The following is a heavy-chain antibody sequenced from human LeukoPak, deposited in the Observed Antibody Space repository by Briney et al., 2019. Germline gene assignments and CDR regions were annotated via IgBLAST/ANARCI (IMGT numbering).Heavy chain of an antibody. D-gene: IGHD5-18*01. Sequence: GGSLRLSCAASGFTFSSYAMSWVRQAPGKGLEWVSAISGSGGSTYYADSVKGRFTIPRDNSKNTLYLQMNSLRAEGTAVYYCARVFFGTAMNYYYYMDVWGKGTTVTVSS. CDR1: GFTFSSYA. CDR3: ARVFFGTAMNYYYYMDV. J-gene: IGHJ6*03. CDR2: ISGSGGST. V-gene: IGHV3-23*01.